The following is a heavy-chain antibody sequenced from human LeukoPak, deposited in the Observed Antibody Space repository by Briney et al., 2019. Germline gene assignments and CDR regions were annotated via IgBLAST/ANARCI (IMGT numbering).Heavy chain of an antibody. Sequence: PGGSLRLSCAASGFTFSSYAMSWVRQAPGKGLEWVSAISGSGGSTYYADSVKGRFTISRDNSKNTLYLQMNSLRAEDTAVYYCARDRKPRYYYDNWFDPWGQGTLVTVSS. CDR2: ISGSGGST. D-gene: IGHD3-10*01. V-gene: IGHV3-23*01. J-gene: IGHJ5*02. CDR3: ARDRKPRYYYDNWFDP. CDR1: GFTFSSYA.